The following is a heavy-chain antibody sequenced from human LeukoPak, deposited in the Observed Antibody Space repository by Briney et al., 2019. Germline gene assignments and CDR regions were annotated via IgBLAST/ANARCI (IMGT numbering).Heavy chain of an antibody. J-gene: IGHJ4*02. Sequence: GGSLRLSCAASGFTFSSYGMHWVRQAPGKGLEWVAFIRYDGSNKYYADSVKGRFTISRDNSKSTLYLQMNSLRAEDTAVYYCAKDHIVVVPAAIPGYFDYWGQGTLVTVSS. CDR3: AKDHIVVVPAAIPGYFDY. CDR1: GFTFSSYG. V-gene: IGHV3-30*02. D-gene: IGHD2-2*01. CDR2: IRYDGSNK.